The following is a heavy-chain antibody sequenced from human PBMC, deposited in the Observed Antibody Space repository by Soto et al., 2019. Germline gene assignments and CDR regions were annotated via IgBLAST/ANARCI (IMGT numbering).Heavy chain of an antibody. D-gene: IGHD1-1*01. J-gene: IGHJ5*02. CDR1: GFPFDNCG. Sequence: GGSLTVSCVSSGFPFDNCGMPWVGQAPGKGLEWVSGISWDSSTIGYADSVKGRFTISRDDAKNSLYLQMNSLRREDTALYYCVQGRYPTMATPLDHWGQGTMVTVSS. CDR3: VQGRYPTMATPLDH. CDR2: ISWDSSTI. V-gene: IGHV3-9*01.